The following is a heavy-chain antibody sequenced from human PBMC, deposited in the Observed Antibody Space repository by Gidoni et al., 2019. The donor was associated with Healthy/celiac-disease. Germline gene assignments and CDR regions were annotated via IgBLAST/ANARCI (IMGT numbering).Heavy chain of an antibody. CDR2: IRSKANSYAT. CDR3: TSPLGGIDY. Sequence: EVQLVESGGGLVQPGGSLKLSCAASGFTFSGSAMHWVRQASGKGLEWVGRIRSKANSYATAYAASVKGRFTISRDDSKNTAYLQMNSLKTEDTAVYYCTSPLGGIDYWGQGTLVTVSS. J-gene: IGHJ4*02. V-gene: IGHV3-73*02. CDR1: GFTFSGSA. D-gene: IGHD1-26*01.